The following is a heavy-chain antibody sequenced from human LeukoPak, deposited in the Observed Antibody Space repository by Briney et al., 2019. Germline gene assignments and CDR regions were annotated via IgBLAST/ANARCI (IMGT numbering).Heavy chain of an antibody. J-gene: IGHJ6*03. Sequence: SETLSLTCTVSGYSISSGYYWGWIRQPPGKGLEWIGSIYHSGSTYYNPSLKSRVTISVDTSKNQFSLKLSSVTAADTAVYYCASPYSSSIGYDYMDVWGKGTTVTVSS. V-gene: IGHV4-38-2*02. CDR1: GYSISSGYY. CDR3: ASPYSSSIGYDYMDV. D-gene: IGHD6-6*01. CDR2: IYHSGST.